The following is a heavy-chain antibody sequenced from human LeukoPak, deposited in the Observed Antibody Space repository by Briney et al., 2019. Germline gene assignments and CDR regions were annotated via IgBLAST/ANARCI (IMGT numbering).Heavy chain of an antibody. J-gene: IGHJ3*02. CDR2: ISSSSSYI. V-gene: IGHV3-21*01. CDR1: GFTFSSYS. CDR3: ARIAVAYDAFDI. Sequence: GGSLRLSCAASGFTFSSYSMNWVRQAPGKGLEWVSSISSSSSYIYYADSVKGRFTISRDNARNPLYLQMNSLRAEDTAVYYCARIAVAYDAFDIWGQGTMVTVSS. D-gene: IGHD6-19*01.